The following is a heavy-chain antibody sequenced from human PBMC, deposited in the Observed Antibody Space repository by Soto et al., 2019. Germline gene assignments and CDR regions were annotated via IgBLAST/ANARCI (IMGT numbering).Heavy chain of an antibody. CDR1: GGSISNYY. J-gene: IGHJ6*02. CDR3: ARVRISSYLGMDV. D-gene: IGHD6-13*01. CDR2: IYYTGST. V-gene: IGHV4-59*01. Sequence: QVQLQESGPGLVKPSETLSLTCTVSGGSISNYYWSWIRQPPGMGLEWIGYIYYTGSTNYTPSLRSRVPISVHTSTTQCSLKLSSVTAADTAVYYCARVRISSYLGMDVWGQGTTVTVSS.